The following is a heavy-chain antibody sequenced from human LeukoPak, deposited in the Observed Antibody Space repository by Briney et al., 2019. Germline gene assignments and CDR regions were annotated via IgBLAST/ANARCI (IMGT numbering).Heavy chain of an antibody. CDR2: INSDGSST. Sequence: SGGSLRLSCAASGFTFSSYWMHWVRQAPGKGLVWVSRINSDGSSTSYADSVKGRFTISRDNAKNTLYLQMNSLRADDTAVYYCARVGSLSGYSSSWYWYDYWGQGTLVTVSS. J-gene: IGHJ4*02. CDR1: GFTFSSYW. CDR3: ARVGSLSGYSSSWYWYDY. V-gene: IGHV3-74*01. D-gene: IGHD6-13*01.